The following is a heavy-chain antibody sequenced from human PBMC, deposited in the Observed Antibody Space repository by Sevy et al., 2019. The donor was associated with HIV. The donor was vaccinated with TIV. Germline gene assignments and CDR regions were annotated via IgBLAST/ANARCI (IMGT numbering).Heavy chain of an antibody. V-gene: IGHV4-39*01. Sequence: SKTLSLTCTVSGGSISSSNYFWGWIRQPPGKGLEWIGNIYYSGSTYDNPSLRSRVTISVDTSKTQFSLKLTSVTAADTTVYFCARQRSARELGGYYFDYWGQGTLVTVSS. D-gene: IGHD1-26*01. CDR3: ARQRSARELGGYYFDY. CDR1: GGSISSSNYF. CDR2: IYYSGST. J-gene: IGHJ4*02.